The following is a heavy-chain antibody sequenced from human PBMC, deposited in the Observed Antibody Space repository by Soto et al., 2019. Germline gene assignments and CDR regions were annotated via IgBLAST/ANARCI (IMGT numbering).Heavy chain of an antibody. D-gene: IGHD2-8*02. J-gene: IGHJ4*02. V-gene: IGHV4-34*01. CDR2: INHSGST. Sequence: QVQLQQWGAGLLKPSETLSLTCAVYGGSFSGYYWTWIRQPPGTGLEWIGEINHSGSTHYNPSLKIRVTISVDTSKNQFSLKLTSVTAADTAVYYCARDKITGLFDYWGQGTLVTVSS. CDR3: ARDKITGLFDY. CDR1: GGSFSGYY.